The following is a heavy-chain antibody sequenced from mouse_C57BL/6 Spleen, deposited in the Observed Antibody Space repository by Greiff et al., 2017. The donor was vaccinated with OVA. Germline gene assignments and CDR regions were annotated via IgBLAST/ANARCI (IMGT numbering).Heavy chain of an antibody. J-gene: IGHJ2*01. V-gene: IGHV1-52*01. Sequence: QVHVKQPGAELVRPGSSVKLSCKASGYTFTSYWMHWVKQRPIQGLEWIGNIDPSDSETHYNQKFKDKATLTVDKSSSTAYMQLSSLTSEDSAVYYCARKSNYFDYWGQGTTLTVSS. CDR3: ARKSNYFDY. CDR2: IDPSDSET. D-gene: IGHD1-3*01. CDR1: GYTFTSYW.